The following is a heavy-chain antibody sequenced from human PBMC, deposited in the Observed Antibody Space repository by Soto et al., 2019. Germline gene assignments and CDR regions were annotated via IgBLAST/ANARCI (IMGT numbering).Heavy chain of an antibody. J-gene: IGHJ4*02. CDR1: GFSLSTSGMR. Sequence: SGPTLVNPTHPLTLTCPFSGFSLSTSGMRVSWIRQPPGKALEWLARIDWDDDKFYNTSLKTRLTISKDSSKNQVVLTMTNMDPVDTATYYCARMFHCSGGTCPFDYRGQGALVTVSS. CDR2: IDWDDDK. CDR3: ARMFHCSGGTCPFDY. D-gene: IGHD2-15*01. V-gene: IGHV2-70*04.